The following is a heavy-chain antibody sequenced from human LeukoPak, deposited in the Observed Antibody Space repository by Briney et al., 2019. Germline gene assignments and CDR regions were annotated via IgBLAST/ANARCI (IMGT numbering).Heavy chain of an antibody. J-gene: IGHJ3*02. Sequence: SETLSLTCTVSGGSISSSSYYWGWIRQPPGKGLEWIGSIYYSGSTYYNPSLKSRVTISVDTSKNQFSLKLSSVTAADTAVYYCASEFRHVVVTAMDAFDIWGQGTMVTVSS. CDR2: IYYSGST. CDR1: GGSISSSSYY. CDR3: ASEFRHVVVTAMDAFDI. V-gene: IGHV4-39*01. D-gene: IGHD2-21*02.